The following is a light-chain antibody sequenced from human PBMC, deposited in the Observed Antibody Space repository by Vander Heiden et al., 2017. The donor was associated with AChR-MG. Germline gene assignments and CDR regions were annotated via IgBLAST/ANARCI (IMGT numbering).Light chain of an antibody. V-gene: IGKV1-27*01. J-gene: IGKJ1*01. CDR3: QKYDGAPRT. CDR2: TAS. Sequence: DIEMTQSRSSLSASIGDRVTITCRASQGISNYLAWYQHKPGKVPKLLIYTASTLQSGVPSRFSGSGSGTDFTLTISGLQPEDVGTYYCQKYDGAPRTFGQGTKVEIK. CDR1: QGISNY.